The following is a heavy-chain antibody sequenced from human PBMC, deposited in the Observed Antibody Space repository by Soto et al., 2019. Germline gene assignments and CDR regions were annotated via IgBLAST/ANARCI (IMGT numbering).Heavy chain of an antibody. D-gene: IGHD2-2*01. CDR3: ARCPESRSTAYFDY. V-gene: IGHV1-18*01. J-gene: IGHJ4*02. CDR1: GFPFTDYG. CDR2: ISAYTGNT. Sequence: QVQLVQSGAEVKKPGASVKVSCKASGFPFTDYGFTWVRQAPGEGLEWMGWISAYTGNTNYAQKVQGRVTMSTDTSTSTAYVELRSLRSDDTAVYYCARCPESRSTAYFDYWGQGTLVSVSS.